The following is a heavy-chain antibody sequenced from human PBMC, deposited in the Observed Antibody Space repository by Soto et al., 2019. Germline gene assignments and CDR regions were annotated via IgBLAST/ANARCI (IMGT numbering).Heavy chain of an antibody. CDR1: GYSFTNYG. D-gene: IGHD6-19*01. CDR3: ARDRGVAPPVAGNTHYYYSMDV. CDR2: IRAYNGNT. J-gene: IGHJ6*03. V-gene: IGHV1-18*01. Sequence: QDQLVQSGVEAKKPGASVKVSCKASGYSFTNYGITWGRQAPGQGVEWMGWIRAYNGNTNNAQKFQGRVTMTTQASTSTAYLDLRSLRSDDTAVYYCARDRGVAPPVAGNTHYYYSMDVWGKGTTVTVSS.